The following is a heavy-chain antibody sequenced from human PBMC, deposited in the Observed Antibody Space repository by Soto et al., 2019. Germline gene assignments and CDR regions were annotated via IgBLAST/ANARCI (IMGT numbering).Heavy chain of an antibody. Sequence: GGSLRLSCAAAGFAFSTSAMTWVRQAPGKGLEWVSVISGSGGSSYYAASVKGRFTISRDNSENTLFLQMNGLRAEDTAVYYCAKVTKRAAAGRYEYYKYGMDVWGQGTTVTVSS. J-gene: IGHJ6*02. V-gene: IGHV3-23*01. D-gene: IGHD6-13*01. CDR3: AKVTKRAAAGRYEYYKYGMDV. CDR2: ISGSGGSS. CDR1: GFAFSTSA.